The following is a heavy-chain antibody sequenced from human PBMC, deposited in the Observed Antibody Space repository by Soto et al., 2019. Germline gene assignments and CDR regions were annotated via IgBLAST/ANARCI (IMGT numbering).Heavy chain of an antibody. CDR1: GGTFSSYA. D-gene: IGHD4-17*01. V-gene: IGHV1-69*13. CDR2: IIPIFGTA. CDR3: AILSGDYVPDAFDI. Sequence: SVKVSCKASGGTFSSYAISWVRQAPGQGLEWMGGIIPIFGTANYAQKFQGRVTITADESTSTAYMELSSLRSEDTAVYYCAILSGDYVPDAFDIWGQGTMVTVSS. J-gene: IGHJ3*02.